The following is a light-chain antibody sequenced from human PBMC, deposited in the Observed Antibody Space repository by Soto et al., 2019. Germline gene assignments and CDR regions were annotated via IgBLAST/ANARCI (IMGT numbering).Light chain of an antibody. CDR2: GAS. CDR3: QQYCQQYGSSPPSWP. J-gene: IGKJ1*01. CDR1: QTVSSSY. Sequence: ETVLTQSPGTLSLSPGERATLSCRASQTVSSSYLAWYQQKPGQAPRLLIYGASSRATGIPDRFSGSGSGTDFTLTISRLEPEDFAVYYCQQYCQQYGSSPPSWPFGQGTRVEIK. V-gene: IGKV3-20*01.